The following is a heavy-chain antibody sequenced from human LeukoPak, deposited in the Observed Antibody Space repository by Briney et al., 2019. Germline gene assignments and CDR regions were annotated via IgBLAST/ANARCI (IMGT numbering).Heavy chain of an antibody. D-gene: IGHD5-18*01. Sequence: PSETLSLTCTVSGDSISSYYWSWIRQPPGKGLEWIGYIYYSGSTNYNPSLKSRVTISVDTSKNQFSLKLSSVTAADTAVYYCATFDSYGFDYWGQGTLVTVSS. CDR3: ATFDSYGFDY. CDR2: IYYSGST. J-gene: IGHJ4*02. V-gene: IGHV4-59*01. CDR1: GDSISSYY.